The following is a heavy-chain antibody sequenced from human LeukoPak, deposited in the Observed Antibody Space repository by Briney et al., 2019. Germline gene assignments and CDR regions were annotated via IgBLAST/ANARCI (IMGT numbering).Heavy chain of an antibody. CDR2: ITGSGGST. Sequence: PGGSLRLSCAASGFTLRTYDMSWVRQAPGKGLEWVSGITGSGGSTYYADSVKGRFTISRDNSKNTLYLQMNILRAEDTAIYYCAKRASALAGFQYFDSWGQGTLVSVSS. D-gene: IGHD6-19*01. CDR1: GFTLRTYD. V-gene: IGHV3-23*01. CDR3: AKRASALAGFQYFDS. J-gene: IGHJ4*02.